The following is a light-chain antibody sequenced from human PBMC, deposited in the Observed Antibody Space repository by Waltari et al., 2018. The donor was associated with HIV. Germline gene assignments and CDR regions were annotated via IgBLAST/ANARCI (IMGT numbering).Light chain of an antibody. J-gene: IGLJ2*01. CDR1: NSDIGGYNY. Sequence: QSALTQPPSASGSPGQPVTLSCTGTNSDIGGYNYVYWYQQHPGKAPKLVISEVTKRPSGVPDRFSGSKSGTTASLTVSGLQAEDEADYYCSSYANKNDFYVVFGGGTRLTVL. V-gene: IGLV2-8*01. CDR3: SSYANKNDFYVV. CDR2: EVT.